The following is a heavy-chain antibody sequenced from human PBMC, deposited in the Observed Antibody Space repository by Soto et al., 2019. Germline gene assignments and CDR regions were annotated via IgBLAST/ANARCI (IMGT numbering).Heavy chain of an antibody. Sequence: ASVKVSCKASGYTFTSYAMHWVRQAPGQRLEWMGWINAGNGNTKYSQKFQGRVTITRDTSASTAYMELSSLRSEDTAVYYCSGSYSYSGTDVWGQGTTVTVPS. CDR2: INAGNGNT. V-gene: IGHV1-3*01. D-gene: IGHD3-10*01. CDR1: GYTFTSYA. J-gene: IGHJ6*02. CDR3: SGSYSYSGTDV.